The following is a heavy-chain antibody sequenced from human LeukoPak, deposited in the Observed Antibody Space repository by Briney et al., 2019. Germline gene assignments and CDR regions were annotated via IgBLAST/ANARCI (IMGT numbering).Heavy chain of an antibody. CDR3: ARRRDGYNEDFFDY. CDR2: FDPEDGET. Sequence: EASVKVSCKVSGYTLTELSMHWVRQAPGKGLEWMGGFDPEDGETIYAQKFQGRVTMTEDTSTDTAYMELSSLRSEDTAVYYCARRRDGYNEDFFDYWGQGTLVTVSS. D-gene: IGHD5-24*01. CDR1: GYTLTELS. J-gene: IGHJ4*02. V-gene: IGHV1-24*01.